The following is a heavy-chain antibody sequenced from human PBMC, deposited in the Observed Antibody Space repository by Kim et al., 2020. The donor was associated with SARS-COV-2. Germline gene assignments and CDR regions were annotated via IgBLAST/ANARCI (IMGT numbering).Heavy chain of an antibody. CDR2: ISGSGGST. V-gene: IGHV3-23*01. Sequence: GGSLRLSCAASGFTFSSCAMSWVRQAPGKGLEWVSAISGSGGSTYYADSVKGRFTISRDNSKNTLFLHMNSLRAEDTAVYHCAKSVLDIYCGGDCYRPYYFDYWGQGTLVTVSS. D-gene: IGHD2-21*01. CDR1: GFTFSSCA. J-gene: IGHJ4*02. CDR3: AKSVLDIYCGGDCYRPYYFDY.